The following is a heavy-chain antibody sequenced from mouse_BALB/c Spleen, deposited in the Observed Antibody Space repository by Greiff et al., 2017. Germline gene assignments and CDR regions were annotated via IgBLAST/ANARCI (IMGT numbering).Heavy chain of an antibody. V-gene: IGHV5-4*02. CDR2: ISDGGSYT. D-gene: IGHD2-10*01. CDR3: ARGRTYYGNLYYAMDY. J-gene: IGHJ4*01. Sequence: EVQLVESGGGLVKPGGSLKLSCAASGFTFSDYYMYWVRQTPEKRLVWVATISDGGSYTYYPDSVKGRFTISRDNAKNNLYLQMSSLKSEDTAMYYCARGRTYYGNLYYAMDYWGQGTSVTVSS. CDR1: GFTFSDYY.